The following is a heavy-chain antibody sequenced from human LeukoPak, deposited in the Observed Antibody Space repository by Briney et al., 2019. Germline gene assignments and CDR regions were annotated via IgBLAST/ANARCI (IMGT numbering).Heavy chain of an antibody. CDR1: GGSISGYY. V-gene: IGHV4-4*07. J-gene: IGHJ3*02. CDR2: VYTSGST. Sequence: SETLSLTCSVSGGSISGYYWTWIRQPAGKGLEWIGRVYTSGSTHYNPSLKTRLTMSVDTSKNQFSLKLSSVTAADTAVYYCATLITGTTTAFDIWGLGTVVTVSS. D-gene: IGHD1-7*01. CDR3: ATLITGTTTAFDI.